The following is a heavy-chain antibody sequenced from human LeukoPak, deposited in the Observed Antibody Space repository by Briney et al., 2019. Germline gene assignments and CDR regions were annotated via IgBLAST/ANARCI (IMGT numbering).Heavy chain of an antibody. D-gene: IGHD2-2*01. CDR3: ARAGYQLTQYYYYYMDV. V-gene: IGHV3-11*04. CDR1: GFTFSDYY. Sequence: TGGSLRLSCAASGFTFSDYYMSWIRQAPGKGLEWVSYISSSDSTIYYADSVKGRFTISRDTAKNSLYLQMNSLRAEDTAVYYCARAGYQLTQYYYYYMDVWGKGTTVTVSS. CDR2: ISSSDSTI. J-gene: IGHJ6*03.